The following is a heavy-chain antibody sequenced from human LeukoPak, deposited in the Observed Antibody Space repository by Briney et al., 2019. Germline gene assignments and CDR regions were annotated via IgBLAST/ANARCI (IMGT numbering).Heavy chain of an antibody. J-gene: IGHJ4*02. CDR3: GRGLVFGVELQSTKHYRRDYYFDY. Sequence: SETLSLTCAVYGGSFSGYYWSWIRQPPGKGVEWLGELIHSGSTNFNPSFEGRVPISVGTSENQFFLTLRSVTAADTAVYFFGRGLVFGVELQSTKHYRRDYYFDYWGQGTLVTVSS. CDR2: LIHSGST. CDR1: GGSFSGYY. V-gene: IGHV4-34*01. D-gene: IGHD3-3*01.